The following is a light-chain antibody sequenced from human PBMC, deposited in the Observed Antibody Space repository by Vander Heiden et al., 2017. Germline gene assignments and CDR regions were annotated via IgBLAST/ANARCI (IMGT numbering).Light chain of an antibody. J-gene: IGLJ3*02. CDR2: GKN. CDR1: SLRSYY. Sequence: SSKLTQDPAVSVALGQTVRITCQGDSLRSYYASWYQQKPGQAPVLVIYGKNNRPSGIPDRFSGSSSGNTASLTITGAQAEDEADYYCNSRDSSANRVFGGGTKLTVL. V-gene: IGLV3-19*01. CDR3: NSRDSSANRV.